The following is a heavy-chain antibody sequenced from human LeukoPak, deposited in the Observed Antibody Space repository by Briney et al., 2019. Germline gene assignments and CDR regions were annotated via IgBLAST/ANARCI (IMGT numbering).Heavy chain of an antibody. Sequence: GGSLRLSCAASGFTFSNSWMSWVRQAPGKGLEWVANIKKDGSEKHYVDSVKGRFTISRDNAKNSLYLQMNSLRVEDTAVYYCEGSAGYWCQGTLVTVSS. CDR1: GFTFSNSW. D-gene: IGHD6-19*01. CDR2: IKKDGSEK. CDR3: EGSAGY. J-gene: IGHJ4*02. V-gene: IGHV3-7*01.